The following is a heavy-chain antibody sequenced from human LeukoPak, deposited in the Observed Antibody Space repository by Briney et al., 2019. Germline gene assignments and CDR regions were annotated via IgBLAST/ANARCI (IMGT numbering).Heavy chain of an antibody. J-gene: IGHJ4*02. CDR2: MNPVSGNA. V-gene: IGHV1-8*01. CDR3: ARAPMGAAALY. CDR1: GYTFTNFD. Sequence: ASVKVSCKASGYTFTNFDINWVRQAPGQGLEWMGWMNPVSGNAGSAQRFQGRVTLTRDTSISTAYMELSSLRSDDTAFYYCARAPMGAAALYWGQGTLVTVSS. D-gene: IGHD6-13*01.